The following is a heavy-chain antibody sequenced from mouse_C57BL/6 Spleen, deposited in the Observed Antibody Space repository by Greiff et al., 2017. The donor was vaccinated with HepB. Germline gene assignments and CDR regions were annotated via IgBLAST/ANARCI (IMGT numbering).Heavy chain of an antibody. V-gene: IGHV1-61*01. CDR2: IYPSDSET. J-gene: IGHJ2*01. CDR3: ARITTVVADDY. CDR1: GYTFTSYW. D-gene: IGHD1-1*01. Sequence: QVQLQQPGAELVRPGSSVKLSCKASGYTFTSYWMDWVKQRPGQGLEWIGNIYPSDSETHYNQKFKDKATLTVDKSSSTAYMQLSSLTSEDSAVYYGARITTVVADDYWGKGTTLTVSS.